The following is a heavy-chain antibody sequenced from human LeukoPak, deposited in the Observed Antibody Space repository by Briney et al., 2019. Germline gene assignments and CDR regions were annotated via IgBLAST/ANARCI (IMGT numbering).Heavy chain of an antibody. Sequence: GESLKISCKGSGYSFTSYWIGWVRQMPGKGLEWMGIIYPGDSDTRYSPSFQGQVTTSADKSISTAYLQWSSLKASDTAMYYCARQLKYDYGDYWFDPWGQGTLVTVSS. CDR2: IYPGDSDT. CDR1: GYSFTSYW. CDR3: ARQLKYDYGDYWFDP. J-gene: IGHJ5*02. V-gene: IGHV5-51*01. D-gene: IGHD4-17*01.